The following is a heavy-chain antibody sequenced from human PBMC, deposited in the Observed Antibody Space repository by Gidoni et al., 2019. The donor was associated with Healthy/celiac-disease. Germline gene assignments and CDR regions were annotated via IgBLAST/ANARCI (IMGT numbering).Heavy chain of an antibody. CDR3: AKDDIGTAYCGGDCYPFDY. D-gene: IGHD2-21*02. J-gene: IGHJ4*02. CDR1: VLTFSIYA. CDR2: ISGSGGST. Sequence: EVQLVESGVGSVQPGGPLRLSCAASVLTFSIYAMSWVRQAPGKGLECVSAISGSGGSTYYADSVTGRFTISRDNFKNTLYLKMNSLRAEDTAVYYCAKDDIGTAYCGGDCYPFDYWGQGTLVTVSS. V-gene: IGHV3-23*04.